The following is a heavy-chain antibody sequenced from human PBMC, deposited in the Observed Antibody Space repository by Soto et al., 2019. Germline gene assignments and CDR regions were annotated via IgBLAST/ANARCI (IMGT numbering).Heavy chain of an antibody. CDR3: ARASHIVVVVAATEPFDY. CDR1: GYTFTGYY. V-gene: IGHV1-2*02. J-gene: IGHJ4*02. CDR2: INPNSGGT. D-gene: IGHD2-15*01. Sequence: ASVKVSCKASGYTFTGYYMHWVRQAPGQGLEWMGWINPNSGGTNYAQKFQGRVTMTRDTSISTAYMELSRLRSDDTAVYYCARASHIVVVVAATEPFDYWGQGTLVTVSS.